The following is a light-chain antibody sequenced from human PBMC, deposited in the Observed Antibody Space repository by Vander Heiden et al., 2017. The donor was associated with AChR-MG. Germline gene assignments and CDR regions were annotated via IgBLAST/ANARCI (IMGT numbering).Light chain of an antibody. Sequence: DVQMTQSPSTLSASVGDRVTITCRASQSISNWLAWYQQKPGKATKLLMYKTSNLERGVPSRFRGGGFGTEFPPTLRRLQPDDFATYYCQHYTSFSFTFGPGTKVDIK. J-gene: IGKJ3*01. CDR3: QHYTSFSFT. V-gene: IGKV1-5*03. CDR2: KTS. CDR1: QSISNW.